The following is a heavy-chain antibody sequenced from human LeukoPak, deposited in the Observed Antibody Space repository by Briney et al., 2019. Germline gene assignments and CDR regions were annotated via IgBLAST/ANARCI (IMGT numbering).Heavy chain of an antibody. Sequence: PGGSLRLSCAASGFTFSSYGMHWVRQAPGKGLEWVAVIWYDGSNKYYADSVKGRFTISRDNSKNTLYLQMNSLRAEDTAVYYCARESYSSSSDFDYWGQGTLVTVSS. D-gene: IGHD6-6*01. CDR2: IWYDGSNK. V-gene: IGHV3-33*01. CDR3: ARESYSSSSDFDY. CDR1: GFTFSSYG. J-gene: IGHJ4*02.